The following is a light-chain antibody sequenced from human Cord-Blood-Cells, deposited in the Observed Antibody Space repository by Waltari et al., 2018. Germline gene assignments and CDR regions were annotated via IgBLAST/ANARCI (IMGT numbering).Light chain of an antibody. CDR2: QGS. CDR3: QAWDSSTVV. J-gene: IGLJ2*01. V-gene: IGLV3-1*01. CDR1: KLGDKY. Sequence: SYELTQPPSVSVSPGQTASITCPGDKLGDKYACWYQQKPGQSPVLVIYQGSKRPSGIRGRFSGSNSGNTAALAISGTQAMDEADYYCQAWDSSTVVFGGGTKLSVL.